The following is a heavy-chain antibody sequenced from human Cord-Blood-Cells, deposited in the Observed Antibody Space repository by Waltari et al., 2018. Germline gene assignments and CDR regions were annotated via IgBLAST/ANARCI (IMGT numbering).Heavy chain of an antibody. V-gene: IGHV1-69*01. D-gene: IGHD1-7*01. Sequence: QGLEWMGGIIPIFGTANYAQKFQSRATITADESTSTAYMELSSLRSEDTAVYYCARDGPPNNWNYGWFDPWGQGTLVTVSS. CDR2: IIPIFGTA. CDR3: ARDGPPNNWNYGWFDP. J-gene: IGHJ5*02.